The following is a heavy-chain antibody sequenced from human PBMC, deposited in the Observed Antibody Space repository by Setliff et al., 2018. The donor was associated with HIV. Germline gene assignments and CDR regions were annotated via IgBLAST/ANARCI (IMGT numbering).Heavy chain of an antibody. J-gene: IGHJ4*02. CDR1: GFTVSGYW. Sequence: GGSLRLSCAASGFTVSGYWMSWVRQAPGKGLEWVANIKQDGSEKYYVDSVKGRFTISRDNAKNSLYLQMNSLRAEDTAVYYCARGIENFWSGYIRWGPGTLVTVSS. CDR3: ARGIENFWSGYIR. CDR2: IKQDGSEK. D-gene: IGHD3-3*01. V-gene: IGHV3-7*03.